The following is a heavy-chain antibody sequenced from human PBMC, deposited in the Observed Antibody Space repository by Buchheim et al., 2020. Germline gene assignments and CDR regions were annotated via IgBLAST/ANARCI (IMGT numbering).Heavy chain of an antibody. CDR1: GFTFSRYW. CDR2: VNSDGSGT. CDR3: VKDLPNSGFAYDY. V-gene: IGHV3-74*01. D-gene: IGHD5-12*01. J-gene: IGHJ4*02. Sequence: EVQLVESGGGLVQPGGSLRLSCAASGFTFSRYWMHWVRQAPGKGLMWVSRVNSDGSGTGYADSVKGRFTISRENAKNTLTLQMNSLRAEDTAVYYCVKDLPNSGFAYDYWGQGSL.